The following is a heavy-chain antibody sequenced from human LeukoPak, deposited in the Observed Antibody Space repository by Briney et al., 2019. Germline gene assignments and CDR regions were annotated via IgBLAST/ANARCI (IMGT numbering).Heavy chain of an antibody. CDR2: IYYSGST. CDR1: GGSISSGGYY. D-gene: IGHD3-10*01. CDR3: ARADGGYYGSASYPFDY. V-gene: IGHV4-31*03. J-gene: IGHJ4*02. Sequence: SETLSLTCTVSGGSISSGGYYWSWIRQHPGKGLEWIGYIYYSGSTYYNPSLKSRVTISVDTSKNQFSLKLSSVTAADTAVYYCARADGGYYGSASYPFDYWGQGTLVTVSS.